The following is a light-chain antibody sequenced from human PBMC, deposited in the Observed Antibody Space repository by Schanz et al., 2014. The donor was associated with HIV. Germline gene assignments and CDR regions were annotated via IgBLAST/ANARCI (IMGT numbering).Light chain of an antibody. CDR1: QSVSSSY. CDR2: DAS. J-gene: IGKJ3*01. V-gene: IGKV3D-7*01. CDR3: QHLYNYPFT. Sequence: EIVLTQSPGTLSLSPGERATLSCRASQSVSSSYLAWYQQKPGQPPRLLIYDASTRASATPARFSGSGSGTEFTLTISSLQPDDFATYYCQHLYNYPFTFGPGTKVEIK.